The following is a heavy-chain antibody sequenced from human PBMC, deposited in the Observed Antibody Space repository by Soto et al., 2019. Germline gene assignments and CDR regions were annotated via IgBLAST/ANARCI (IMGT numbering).Heavy chain of an antibody. V-gene: IGHV4-59*08. Sequence: QVQLQESGPGLVKPSETLSLTCTVSGGSISSYYWSWIRQPPGKGLEWIGYIYYSGSTNYNPSLKSRVSLSVDTSKNQFSLKLSSVTAADPAVYDCARAKAPLYSSSWYWFDPWGQGTLVTVSS. D-gene: IGHD6-13*01. CDR2: IYYSGST. CDR3: ARAKAPLYSSSWYWFDP. CDR1: GGSISSYY. J-gene: IGHJ5*02.